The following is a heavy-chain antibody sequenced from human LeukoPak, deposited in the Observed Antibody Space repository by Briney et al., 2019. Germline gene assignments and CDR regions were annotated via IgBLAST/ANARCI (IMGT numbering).Heavy chain of an antibody. Sequence: GGSLRLSCAASGFTFSSYSMNWVRQAPGKGLEWVSSISSSSYIYYADSVKGRFTISRDNAKNSLYLQMNSLRAEDTAVYYCARVIGWFGELFDNWFDPWGQGTLVTVSS. D-gene: IGHD3-10*01. CDR1: GFTFSSYS. CDR2: ISSSSYI. J-gene: IGHJ5*02. V-gene: IGHV3-21*01. CDR3: ARVIGWFGELFDNWFDP.